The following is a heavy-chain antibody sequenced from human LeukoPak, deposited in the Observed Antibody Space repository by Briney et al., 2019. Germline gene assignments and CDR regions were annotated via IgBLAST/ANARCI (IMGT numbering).Heavy chain of an antibody. J-gene: IGHJ6*03. CDR3: AKVDVLRFLEWLSQGGIMDV. CDR1: GFTFSSYG. CDR2: IRYDGSNK. V-gene: IGHV3-30*02. D-gene: IGHD3-3*01. Sequence: GGSLRLSCAASGFTFSSYGMHWVRQAPGKGLEWVAFIRYDGSNKYYADSVKGRFTISRDNSKNTLYLQMNSLRAEDTAVYYCAKVDVLRFLEWLSQGGIMDVWGKGTTVTVSS.